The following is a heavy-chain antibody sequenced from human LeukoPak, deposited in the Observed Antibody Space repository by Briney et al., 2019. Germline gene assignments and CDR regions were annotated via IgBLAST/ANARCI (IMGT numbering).Heavy chain of an antibody. D-gene: IGHD5-12*01. Sequence: SVKVSCKASGGTFSSYAISWVRQAPGQGLEWMGRIIPIFGTANYAQKFQGRVTITTDESTSTAYMGLSSLRSEDTAVYYCAREARERGYSGYDDYWGQGTLVTVSS. CDR3: AREARERGYSGYDDY. J-gene: IGHJ4*02. CDR2: IIPIFGTA. V-gene: IGHV1-69*05. CDR1: GGTFSSYA.